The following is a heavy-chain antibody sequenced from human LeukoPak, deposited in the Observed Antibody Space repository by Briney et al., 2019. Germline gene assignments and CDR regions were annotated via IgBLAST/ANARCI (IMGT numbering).Heavy chain of an antibody. Sequence: PSETLSLTCTVSGGSISNYYWTWVRQPAGKGLGWIGLIYSSGSTNYNPSLKSRVTMSVDTSKNQFSLKLSSVTAADTAVYFCARIVIAGQNYFDYWGQGTLVTVSS. D-gene: IGHD2/OR15-2a*01. CDR2: IYSSGST. CDR1: GGSISNYY. J-gene: IGHJ4*02. CDR3: ARIVIAGQNYFDY. V-gene: IGHV4-4*07.